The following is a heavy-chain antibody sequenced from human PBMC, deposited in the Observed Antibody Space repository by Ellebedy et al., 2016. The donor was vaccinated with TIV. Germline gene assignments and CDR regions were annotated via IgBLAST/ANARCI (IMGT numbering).Heavy chain of an antibody. CDR1: GYGFSSYW. J-gene: IGHJ4*02. CDR3: ARGSTVTTLDY. Sequence: GESLKISXKGSGYGFSSYWIAWVRQMPGKGLEWMGVISLGDSDTKYSPSFQGQVTFSVDKSITTAYLQLNRLRASDTAMYFCARGSTVTTLDYWGQGTLVTVSS. CDR2: ISLGDSDT. V-gene: IGHV5-51*01. D-gene: IGHD4-17*01.